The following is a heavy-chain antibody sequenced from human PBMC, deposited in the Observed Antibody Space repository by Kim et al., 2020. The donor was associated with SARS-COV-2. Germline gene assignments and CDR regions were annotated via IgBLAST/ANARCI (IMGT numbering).Heavy chain of an antibody. CDR1: GFTFSSYG. D-gene: IGHD3-10*01. CDR3: ARDSMDYGSGSYYNPGDY. Sequence: GGSLRLSCAASGFTFSSYGMHWVRQAPGKGLEWVAVIWYDGSNKYYADSVKGRFTISRDNSKNTLYLQMNSLRAEDPAVYYCARDSMDYGSGSYYNPGDYWGQGTLVTVSS. J-gene: IGHJ4*02. V-gene: IGHV3-33*01. CDR2: IWYDGSNK.